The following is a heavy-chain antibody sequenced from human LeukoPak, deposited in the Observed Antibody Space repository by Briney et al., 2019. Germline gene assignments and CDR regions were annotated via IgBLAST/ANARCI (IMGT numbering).Heavy chain of an antibody. CDR1: GFTFSSYA. Sequence: PGGSLRLSCAASGFTFSSYAMSWVRQAPGKGLEWVSAISGSGGSTHYAESVKGRFTISRDNSKNTLYLQMNSLRAEDMAVYYCANWEMWLVVSVGGDAFDIWGQGTMVTVSS. V-gene: IGHV3-23*01. D-gene: IGHD6-19*01. CDR3: ANWEMWLVVSVGGDAFDI. J-gene: IGHJ3*02. CDR2: ISGSGGST.